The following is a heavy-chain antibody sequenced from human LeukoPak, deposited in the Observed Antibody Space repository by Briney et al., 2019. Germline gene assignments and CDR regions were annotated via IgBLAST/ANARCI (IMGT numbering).Heavy chain of an antibody. CDR3: ATDLLAGGLKTFDP. CDR2: FDPEVGET. V-gene: IGHV1-24*01. CDR1: GNTLSKFS. Sequence: GASVKVSCKVTGNTLSKFSMHWVRQSPGKGLEWMGGFDPEVGETVYAQKFQGRVTMTEDTSTETAYMELSSLRSEDTAVYYCATDLLAGGLKTFDPWGQGTLVTVSS. J-gene: IGHJ5*02.